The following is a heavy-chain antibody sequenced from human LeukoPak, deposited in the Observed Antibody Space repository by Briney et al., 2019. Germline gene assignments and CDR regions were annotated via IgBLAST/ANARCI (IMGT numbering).Heavy chain of an antibody. CDR3: ARDRNYWFDP. CDR1: GFTFDDYA. CDR2: INSDGSST. D-gene: IGHD4-11*01. V-gene: IGHV3-74*01. Sequence: GGSLRLSCAAYGFTFDDYARHWVRQAPGKGLEWVSGINSDGSSTNYADYVKGRFTISRDNAKNTLYLQMNSLRAEGTAVYYCARDRNYWFDPWGQGTLVTVSS. J-gene: IGHJ5*02.